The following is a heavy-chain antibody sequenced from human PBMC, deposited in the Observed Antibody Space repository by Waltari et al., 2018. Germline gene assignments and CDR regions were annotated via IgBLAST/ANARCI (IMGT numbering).Heavy chain of an antibody. V-gene: IGHV4-34*01. CDR1: GGSFSGYY. Sequence: QVQLQQWGAGLLKHSETLSLTCAVSGGSFSGYYWSWIRQPPGQGLEWIGEINHSGSTNYNPSLKSRVTISVDTSKNQFSLKLSSVTAADTAVYYCARVRTMVRGVIIIPYYYMDVWGKGTTVTISS. D-gene: IGHD3-10*01. CDR3: ARVRTMVRGVIIIPYYYMDV. J-gene: IGHJ6*03. CDR2: INHSGST.